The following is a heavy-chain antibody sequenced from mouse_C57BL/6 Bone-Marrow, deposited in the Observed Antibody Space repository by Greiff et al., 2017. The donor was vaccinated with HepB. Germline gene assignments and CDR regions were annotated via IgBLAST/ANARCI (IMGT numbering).Heavy chain of an antibody. CDR2: IYPRSGNT. CDR1: GYTFTSYG. Sequence: QVHVKQSGAELARPGASVKLSCKASGYTFTSYGISWVKQRTGQGLEWIGEIYPRSGNTYYNEKFKGKATLTADKSSSTAYMELRSLTSEDSAVYFCAMGVWLRRPSYWGQGTLVTVSA. CDR3: AMGVWLRRPSY. D-gene: IGHD2-2*01. J-gene: IGHJ3*01. V-gene: IGHV1-81*01.